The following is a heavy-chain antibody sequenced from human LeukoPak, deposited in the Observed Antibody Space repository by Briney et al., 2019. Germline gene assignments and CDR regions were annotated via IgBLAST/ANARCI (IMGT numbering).Heavy chain of an antibody. J-gene: IGHJ5*02. CDR3: ARGHSSGWYGATWFDP. Sequence: GGSLRLSCAASGFTVSSNYMSWVRQAPGKGLEWVSVIYSGGSTYYADSVKGRFTISRDNSKNTLYLQMNSLRAEDTAVYYCARGHSSGWYGATWFDPWGQGTLVTVSS. V-gene: IGHV3-53*01. D-gene: IGHD6-19*01. CDR1: GFTVSSNY. CDR2: IYSGGST.